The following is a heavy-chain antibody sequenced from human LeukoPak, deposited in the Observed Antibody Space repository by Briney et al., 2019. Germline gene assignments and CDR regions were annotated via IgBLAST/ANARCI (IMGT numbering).Heavy chain of an antibody. CDR1: GFTFSSYA. CDR3: AKAPQWLVGKFDY. CDR2: ISGSGGST. Sequence: PGGSLRLSCAASGFTFSSYAMSWVRQAPGKGLERVSAISGSGGSTYYADSVKGWFTISRDNSKNTLYLQMNNLRAEDTAVYYCAKAPQWLVGKFDYWGQGTLVTVSS. V-gene: IGHV3-23*01. D-gene: IGHD6-19*01. J-gene: IGHJ4*02.